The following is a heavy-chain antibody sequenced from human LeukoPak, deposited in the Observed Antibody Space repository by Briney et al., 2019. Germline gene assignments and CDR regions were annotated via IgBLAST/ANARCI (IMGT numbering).Heavy chain of an antibody. Sequence: PGGSLRLSCAASEFTLSSYSMNWVRQAPGKGLEWVSYITNSGNSKSYADSVKGRFTISRDNSKNTLYLQMNSLRGEDTAVYYCARGGGPPTTYFDYWGQGTLVTVSS. CDR3: ARGGGPPTTYFDY. CDR2: ITNSGNSK. V-gene: IGHV3-48*01. CDR1: EFTLSSYS. J-gene: IGHJ4*02. D-gene: IGHD2/OR15-2a*01.